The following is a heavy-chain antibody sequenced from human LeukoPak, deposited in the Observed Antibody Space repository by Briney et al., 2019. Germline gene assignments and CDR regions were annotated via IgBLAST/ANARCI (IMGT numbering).Heavy chain of an antibody. CDR3: ARALGGDGGSFDS. D-gene: IGHD2-21*02. V-gene: IGHV3-11*05. CDR1: GFGFSAYY. Sequence: GGSLRLSCAASGFGFSAYYMSWIRQAPGKGLEWISYISSRSSYTNYAGSVKGRFTISRDNAKNSLYLQLNSLRAEDTAVYYCARALGGDGGSFDSWGQGTLVTVSS. J-gene: IGHJ4*02. CDR2: ISSRSSYT.